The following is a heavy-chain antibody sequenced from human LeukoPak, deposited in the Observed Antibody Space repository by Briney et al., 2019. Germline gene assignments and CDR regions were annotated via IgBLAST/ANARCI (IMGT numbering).Heavy chain of an antibody. Sequence: ASVKVSCKASGYTFTSYGISWVRQAPGQGLEWMGWISAYNGNTNYAQKLQGRVTMTTDTSTSTAYMELRSLRSVDTAVYYCARASRMVRGENWFDPWGQGTLVTVSS. CDR1: GYTFTSYG. V-gene: IGHV1-18*04. D-gene: IGHD3-10*01. CDR3: ARASRMVRGENWFDP. CDR2: ISAYNGNT. J-gene: IGHJ5*02.